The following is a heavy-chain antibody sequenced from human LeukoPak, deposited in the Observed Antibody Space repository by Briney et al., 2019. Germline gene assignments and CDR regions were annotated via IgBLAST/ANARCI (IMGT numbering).Heavy chain of an antibody. V-gene: IGHV4-38-2*02. CDR3: ARDWGGGSEGDY. D-gene: IGHD3-16*01. CDR1: GYSISSGYY. CDR2: IYHSGST. J-gene: IGHJ4*02. Sequence: SETLSPTCTVSGYSISSGYYWGWIRPPPGKGLEWIGSIYHSGSTYYNPSLKSRVTISVDTSKNQFSLKLSSVTAADTAVYYCARDWGGGSEGDYWGQGTLVTVSS.